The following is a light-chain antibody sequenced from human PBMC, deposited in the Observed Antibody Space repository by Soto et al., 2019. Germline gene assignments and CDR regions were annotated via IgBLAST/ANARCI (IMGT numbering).Light chain of an antibody. Sequence: DIQMTQSPSTLSASVGDRVTITCRASQRVSRWLAWYQQKPGKVPRLLIFTASSLESGVPSRFSGSGSGTEFTLTISSLQPDDFATYYCQHYNSYPLSFGGGTKVEIK. CDR3: QHYNSYPLS. CDR1: QRVSRW. CDR2: TAS. J-gene: IGKJ4*01. V-gene: IGKV1-5*03.